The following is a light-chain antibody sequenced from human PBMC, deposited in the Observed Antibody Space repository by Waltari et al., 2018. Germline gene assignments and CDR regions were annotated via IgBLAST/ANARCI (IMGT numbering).Light chain of an antibody. J-gene: IGKJ1*01. CDR3: QQYNSYPWT. CDR1: QCISSW. Sequence: DIQMTQSPSPLSASVGNRVTITCRASQCISSWLAWYQQKPGRAPKLLIYKASSFESGLPSRFSSSGAATEFTLTISSLQPDYSATYYCQQYNSYPWTFGQGTKVEIK. CDR2: KAS. V-gene: IGKV1-5*03.